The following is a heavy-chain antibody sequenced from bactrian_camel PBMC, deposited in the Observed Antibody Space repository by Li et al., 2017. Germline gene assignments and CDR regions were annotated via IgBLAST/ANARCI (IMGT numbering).Heavy chain of an antibody. Sequence: VQLVESGGGSVQAGGSLKLSCTASGFFLDAAGMGWYRQAPGNECELVASIASDYSTYYADAVKGRFTMTREKDENVLHLQMNSLKLGDTGMYFCAVRLNSGCPIRWSDFSAWGRGTQVTVS. CDR1: GFFLDAAG. D-gene: IGHD5*01. V-gene: IGHV3S55*01. CDR3: AVRLNSGCPIRWSDFSA. J-gene: IGHJ4*01. CDR2: IASDYST.